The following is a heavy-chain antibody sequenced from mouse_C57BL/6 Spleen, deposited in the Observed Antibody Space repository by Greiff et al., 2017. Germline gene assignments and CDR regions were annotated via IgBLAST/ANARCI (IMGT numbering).Heavy chain of an antibody. V-gene: IGHV1-26*01. CDR3: ARPFYDGPFYFDY. CDR1: GYTFTDYY. J-gene: IGHJ2*01. CDR2: INPNNGGT. D-gene: IGHD2-3*01. Sequence: EVQLQQSGPELVKPGASVKISCKASGYTFTDYYMNWVKQSHGKSLEWIGDINPNNGGTSYNQKFKGKATLTVDKSSSTAYMELRSLTSEDSAVYYCARPFYDGPFYFDYWGQGTTLTVSS.